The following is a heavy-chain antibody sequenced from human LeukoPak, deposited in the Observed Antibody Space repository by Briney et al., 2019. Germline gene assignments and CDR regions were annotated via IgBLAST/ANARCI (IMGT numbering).Heavy chain of an antibody. CDR2: IGGSGGGT. J-gene: IGHJ6*02. V-gene: IGHV3-23*01. CDR3: AKDLYGSYAMDV. Sequence: PGGSLRLSCAASGFTFSSYAMSWVRQAPGKGLEWVSDIGGSGGGTYYADSVKGRFTISRDSFKNTLYLQMNSLTPEDTALYYCAKDLYGSYAMDVWGQGTTVTVSS. D-gene: IGHD4-17*01. CDR1: GFTFSSYA.